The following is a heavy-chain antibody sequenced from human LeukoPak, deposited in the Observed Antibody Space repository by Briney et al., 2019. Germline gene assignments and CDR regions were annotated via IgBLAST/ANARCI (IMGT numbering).Heavy chain of an antibody. V-gene: IGHV3-21*01. CDR2: ISSSGSYI. D-gene: IGHD2-2*01. CDR1: RFTFSSYS. Sequence: GGSLRLSCAASRFTFSSYSMNWVRQAPGKGLEWVSSISSSGSYIYYADSVKGRFTIPRDNAKNSLYLQMNSLRAEDTAVYYCARVQLADSTTLDYWGQGILVTVSS. J-gene: IGHJ4*02. CDR3: ARVQLADSTTLDY.